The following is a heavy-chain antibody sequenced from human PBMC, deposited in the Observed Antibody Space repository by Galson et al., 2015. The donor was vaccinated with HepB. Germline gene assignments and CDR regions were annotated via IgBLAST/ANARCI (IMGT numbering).Heavy chain of an antibody. J-gene: IGHJ4*02. Sequence: SLRLSCAASGFNPTTYWMSWVRQAPGKGLEWVATIKGDGSEKYYVDSVKGRFTISRDNAKNLFYLEMNALRAEDTAVYYCARQDLLGKWLCPTFDFWGQGTLVTVSS. CDR3: ARQDLLGKWLCPTFDF. CDR2: IKGDGSEK. CDR1: GFNPTTYW. V-gene: IGHV3-7*03. D-gene: IGHD3-22*01.